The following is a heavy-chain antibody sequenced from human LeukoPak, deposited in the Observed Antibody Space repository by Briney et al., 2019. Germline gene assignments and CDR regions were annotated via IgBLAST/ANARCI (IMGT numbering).Heavy chain of an antibody. CDR2: IKVDGGET. CDR3: ARGYSSRHWFDP. J-gene: IGHJ5*02. V-gene: IGHV3-7*01. D-gene: IGHD6-13*01. CDR1: GFTFSSYW. Sequence: GGSLRLSCAASGFTFSSYWMSWVRQAPGKGLEWVANIKVDGGETHYVDSVKGRFTISRDNARSSLYLQMNSLRAEDTAVYYCARGYSSRHWFDPWGQGTLVTVSS.